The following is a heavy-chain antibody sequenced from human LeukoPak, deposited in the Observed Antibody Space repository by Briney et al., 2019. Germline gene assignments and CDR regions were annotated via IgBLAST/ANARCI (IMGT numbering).Heavy chain of an antibody. J-gene: IGHJ4*02. V-gene: IGHV3-74*01. CDR1: GFTFSKYW. CDR2: FNTDGTVT. D-gene: IGHD6-19*01. Sequence: GGSLRLSCAASGFTFSKYWMLWVRQAPGRARESVSRFNTDGTVTTYADSVKGRFTVSRDNADNTMFLQMNSVRDEDTAVYYCATKQWLAPPPDSWGQGTPVTVSS. CDR3: ATKQWLAPPPDS.